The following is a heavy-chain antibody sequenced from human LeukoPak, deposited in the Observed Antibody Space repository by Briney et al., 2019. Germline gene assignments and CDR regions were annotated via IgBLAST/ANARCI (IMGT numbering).Heavy chain of an antibody. J-gene: IGHJ4*02. D-gene: IGHD1-1*01. V-gene: IGHV3-23*01. CDR2: ISGSGGNT. Sequence: GGSLRLSCAASGFTFNNYAMNWVRQAPGKGLEWVSGISGSGGNTYYADSVKGRFTISRDNSKNTLYLQMNSLRAEDTAVYYCASPSNLEYFDYWGQGTLVTVSS. CDR1: GFTFNNYA. CDR3: ASPSNLEYFDY.